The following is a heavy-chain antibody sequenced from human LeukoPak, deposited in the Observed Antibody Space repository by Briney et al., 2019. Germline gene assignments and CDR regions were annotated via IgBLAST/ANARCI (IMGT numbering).Heavy chain of an antibody. V-gene: IGHV4-4*02. D-gene: IGHD6-13*01. CDR3: ARGSSWLYYYYYYYMDV. CDR1: GGSISSSNW. Sequence: SETLSLTCAVSGGSISSSNWWSWVRQPPGQGLEWIGEIYHSGSTNYNPSLKSRVTISVDKSKNQFSLKLSSVTAADTAVYYCARGSSWLYYYYYYYMDVWGKGTTVTVSS. J-gene: IGHJ6*03. CDR2: IYHSGST.